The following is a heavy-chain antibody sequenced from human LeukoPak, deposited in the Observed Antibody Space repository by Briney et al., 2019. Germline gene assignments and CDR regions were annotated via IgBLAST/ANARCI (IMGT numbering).Heavy chain of an antibody. CDR1: GFTSRSYA. Sequence: GGSLRLSCAASGFTSRSYAMDWVRQAPGKGLEWVSTISSNDGGTYYADSVKGRFTISRDNSKNTLYLQMNSLRAEDTAVYYCAKEASRIQLWLDYWGQGTLVTVSS. CDR3: AKEASRIQLWLDY. V-gene: IGHV3-23*01. D-gene: IGHD5-18*01. J-gene: IGHJ4*02. CDR2: ISSNDGGT.